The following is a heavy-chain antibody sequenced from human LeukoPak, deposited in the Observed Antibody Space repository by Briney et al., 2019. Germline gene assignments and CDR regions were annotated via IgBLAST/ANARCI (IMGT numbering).Heavy chain of an antibody. CDR2: IYYSGST. J-gene: IGHJ5*01. CDR3: ARRYFIATRLLWFDS. CDR1: GGSISSSSYY. Sequence: SETLSLTCTVSGGSISSSSYYWGWIRQPPGKGLEWIGSIYYSGSTYYNPSLKSRVTISVDTSKNQFSLKLSSVTAADTAVYYCARRYFIATRLLWFDSWGQGTLVTVSS. V-gene: IGHV4-39*07. D-gene: IGHD6-6*01.